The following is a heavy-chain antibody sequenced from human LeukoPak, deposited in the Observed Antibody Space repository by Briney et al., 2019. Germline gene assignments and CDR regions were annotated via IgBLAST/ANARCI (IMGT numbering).Heavy chain of an antibody. CDR2: IHYTGST. CDR1: GGSISSYY. J-gene: IGHJ5*02. Sequence: SETLSLTCTVSGGSISSYYWSWIRQSPGKGLECIGYIHYTGSTNYNPSLKSRVTISVDTSKNQFSLKLSSVTAADTAVYYCARTVGITMVRGVIWWFDPWGQGTLVTVSS. V-gene: IGHV4-59*01. D-gene: IGHD3-10*01. CDR3: ARTVGITMVRGVIWWFDP.